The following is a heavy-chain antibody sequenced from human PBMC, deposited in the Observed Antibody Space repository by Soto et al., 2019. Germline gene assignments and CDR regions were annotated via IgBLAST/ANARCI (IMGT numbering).Heavy chain of an antibody. D-gene: IGHD3-3*01. CDR3: ARDRRGAQYYDFWSGYIFGMDV. CDR1: GFTFSSDA. Sequence: GGSLRLSCAASGFTFSSDAMSWVRQAPGKGLEWVSAISGSGGSTYYADSVKGRFTITRDNSRNTLYLQMNSLRAEDTAGYYCARDRRGAQYYDFWSGYIFGMDVWGQGATVTVSS. J-gene: IGHJ6*02. CDR2: ISGSGGST. V-gene: IGHV3-23*01.